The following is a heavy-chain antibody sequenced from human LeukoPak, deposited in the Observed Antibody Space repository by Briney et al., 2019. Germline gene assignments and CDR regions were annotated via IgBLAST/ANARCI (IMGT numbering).Heavy chain of an antibody. Sequence: GVSLRLSCAASGFTVSSNYMSWVRQAPGKGLEWVSVIYSGGSTYYADSVKGRFTISRDNSKNTLYLQMNSLRAEDTSVYYCAFGSGSYDPYFDYRGQGTLVTVSS. CDR1: GFTVSSNY. D-gene: IGHD3-10*01. J-gene: IGHJ4*02. CDR3: AFGSGSYDPYFDY. CDR2: IYSGGST. V-gene: IGHV3-66*01.